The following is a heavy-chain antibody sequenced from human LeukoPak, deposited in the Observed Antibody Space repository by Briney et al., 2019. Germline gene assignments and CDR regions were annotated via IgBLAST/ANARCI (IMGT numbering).Heavy chain of an antibody. CDR1: GFTFSSYW. CDR3: ARDRYRLVPYDAFDI. Sequence: GGSLRLSCAASGFTFSSYWMSWVRQAPGKGLEWVANIKQDGSEKYYVDSVKGRFTISRDNAKNSLYLQMNSLRAEDTAVYYHARDRYRLVPYDAFDIWGQGTMVTVSS. D-gene: IGHD1-1*01. J-gene: IGHJ3*02. V-gene: IGHV3-7*01. CDR2: IKQDGSEK.